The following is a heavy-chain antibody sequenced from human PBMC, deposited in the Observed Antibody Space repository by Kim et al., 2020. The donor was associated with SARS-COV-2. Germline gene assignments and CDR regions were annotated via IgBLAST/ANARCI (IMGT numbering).Heavy chain of an antibody. J-gene: IGHJ6*01. CDR2: IKQDGSEK. Sequence: GGSLRLSCAASGITFSRSWMSWVRQAPGKGLEWVANIKQDGSEKYYVDSVKGRFTISRDNSRNSLYLHMNSLRVEDTAVYYCARDSYGGYYNYYGMDVWG. CDR1: GITFSRSW. CDR3: ARDSYGGYYNYYGMDV. D-gene: IGHD4-17*01. V-gene: IGHV3-7*01.